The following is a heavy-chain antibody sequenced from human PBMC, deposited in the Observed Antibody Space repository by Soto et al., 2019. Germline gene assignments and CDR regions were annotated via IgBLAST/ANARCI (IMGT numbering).Heavy chain of an antibody. CDR3: ARHLTYCSAGSCYSDFPYYGMDV. D-gene: IGHD2-15*01. Sequence: SETLSLTCAVSGGSISTGGYSWSWIRQPPGKGLECIGYIYDSGVTYYNPSLKSRVTISVDTSKNQFSLKLSSVTAADTAVYYCARHLTYCSAGSCYSDFPYYGMDVWGQGTTVTVSS. V-gene: IGHV4-30-2*03. CDR2: IYDSGVT. J-gene: IGHJ6*02. CDR1: GGSISTGGYS.